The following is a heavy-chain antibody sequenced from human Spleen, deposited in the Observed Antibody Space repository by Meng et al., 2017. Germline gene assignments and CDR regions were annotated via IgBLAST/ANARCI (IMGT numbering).Heavy chain of an antibody. V-gene: IGHV1-2*06. CDR1: GYNFPDYY. CDR3: ARDRETLVRAAGMDV. CDR2: INPKSGDT. J-gene: IGHJ6*02. D-gene: IGHD3-10*01. Sequence: ASVKVSCKPSGYNFPDYYIHWVRRAPGQGLEWMGRINPKSGDTHYAQKFQARVTMTGDTSISTAYMELSRLRSDDTAVYYCARDRETLVRAAGMDVWGQGTTVTVSS.